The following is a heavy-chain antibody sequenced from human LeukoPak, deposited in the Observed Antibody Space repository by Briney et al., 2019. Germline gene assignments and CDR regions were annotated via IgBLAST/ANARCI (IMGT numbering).Heavy chain of an antibody. Sequence: PSETLSLTCTVSGGSISSSSYYWGWIRQPPGKGLEWIGSIYYSGSTYYNPSLKSRVTIPVGTSKNQFSLRLSSVTAADTAVYYCARDRGVPFDILGQGTMVTVSS. V-gene: IGHV4-39*01. CDR3: ARDRGVPFDI. CDR1: GGSISSSSYY. J-gene: IGHJ3*02. CDR2: IYYSGST.